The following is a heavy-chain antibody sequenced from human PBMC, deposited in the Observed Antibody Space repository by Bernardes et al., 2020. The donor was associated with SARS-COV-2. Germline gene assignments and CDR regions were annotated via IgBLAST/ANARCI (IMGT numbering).Heavy chain of an antibody. J-gene: IGHJ4*02. CDR3: ARDNWTPDY. Sequence: GGSLRLSCAASGFTFSSYSMNWVRQAPGKGLEWVSSISTSSTYMYYADSLKGRFTISRDNARNSLFLQMNSLRAADTAVYYCARDNWTPDYWGQGSLVTVSS. CDR2: ISTSSTYM. D-gene: IGHD1-20*01. V-gene: IGHV3-21*04. CDR1: GFTFSSYS.